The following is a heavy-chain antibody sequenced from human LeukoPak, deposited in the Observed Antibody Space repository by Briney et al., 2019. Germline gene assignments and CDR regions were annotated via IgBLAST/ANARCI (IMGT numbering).Heavy chain of an antibody. CDR1: GGSFSGYY. J-gene: IGHJ6*03. D-gene: IGHD1-26*01. CDR2: MNHGGST. CDR3: ARDSSGSYQNYYYYYMDV. Sequence: SETLSLTCAVYGGSFSGYYWNWIRQPPGKGLEWIGEMNHGGSTNYNPSLKSRVTISVDTSKNQFSLKLRSVTAADTAVYYCARDSSGSYQNYYYYYMDVWGKGTTVTVSS. V-gene: IGHV4-34*01.